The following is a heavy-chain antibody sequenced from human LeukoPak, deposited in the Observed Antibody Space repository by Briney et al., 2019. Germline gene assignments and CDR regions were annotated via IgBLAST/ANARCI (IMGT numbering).Heavy chain of an antibody. CDR1: GYIFTTYA. Sequence: ASVKVSCKASGYIFTTYAISWVRQAPGQGLEWMGWISGYNGDTKYAQKVQGRVTMTTDTSTSTAYMELRSLRSDDTAVYYCARGYSYGSDYYYGMDVWGQGTTVTVSS. CDR3: ARGYSYGSDYYYGMDV. J-gene: IGHJ6*02. D-gene: IGHD5-18*01. CDR2: ISGYNGDT. V-gene: IGHV1-18*01.